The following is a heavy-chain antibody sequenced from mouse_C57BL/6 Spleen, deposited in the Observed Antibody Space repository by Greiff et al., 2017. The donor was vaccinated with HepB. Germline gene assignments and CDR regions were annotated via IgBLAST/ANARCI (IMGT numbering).Heavy chain of an antibody. CDR2: IYPRSGNT. CDR3: ARRDYGSSLWYFDY. V-gene: IGHV1-81*01. Sequence: VQLQQSGAELARPGASVKLSCKASGYTFTSYGISWVKQRTGQGLEWIGEIYPRSGNTYYNEKVKGKATLTADKSSSTAYMELRSLTSEDSAVYFCARRDYGSSLWYFDYWGQGTTLTVSS. D-gene: IGHD1-1*01. J-gene: IGHJ2*01. CDR1: GYTFTSYG.